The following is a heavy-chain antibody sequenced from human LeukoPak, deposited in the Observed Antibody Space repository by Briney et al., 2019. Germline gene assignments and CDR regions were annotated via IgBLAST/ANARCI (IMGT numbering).Heavy chain of an antibody. CDR2: IYYSGST. CDR1: GGSFSGYY. CDR3: AREGDSLFDY. Sequence: SETLSLTCAVYGGSFSGYYWSWIRQPPGKGLEWIGYIYYSGSTNYNPSLKSRVTISVDTSKNQFSLKLSSVTAADTAVYYCAREGDSLFDYWGQGTLVTVSS. V-gene: IGHV4-59*01. J-gene: IGHJ4*02. D-gene: IGHD1-26*01.